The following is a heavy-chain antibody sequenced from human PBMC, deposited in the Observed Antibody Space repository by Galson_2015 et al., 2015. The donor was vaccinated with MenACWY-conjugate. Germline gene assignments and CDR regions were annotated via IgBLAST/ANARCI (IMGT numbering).Heavy chain of an antibody. V-gene: IGHV1-3*01. Sequence: QSGAEVKKPGASVKVSCKASGYTFTSYAMHWVRQAPGQRLEWMGWINAGNGNTKYSQKFQGRVTITRDTSASTAYMELSSLRSEDTAVYYCARERGDDYYDSSGWTFDIWGQGTMVTVSS. CDR3: ARERGDDYYDSSGWTFDI. J-gene: IGHJ3*02. CDR1: GYTFTSYA. CDR2: INAGNGNT. D-gene: IGHD3-22*01.